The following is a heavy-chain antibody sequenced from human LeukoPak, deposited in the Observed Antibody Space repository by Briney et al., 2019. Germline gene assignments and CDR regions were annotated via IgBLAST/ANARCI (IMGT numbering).Heavy chain of an antibody. V-gene: IGHV5-51*01. D-gene: IGHD5-12*01. J-gene: IGHJ4*02. CDR2: IYPGDSDS. CDR1: GYSFTSYW. CDR3: ARRKYSDYDSYYFDY. Sequence: GESLKISCKGSGYSFTSYWIGWVRQMPGKGLEWMGIIYPGDSDSRYSPSFQGQVTISADKSTSTAYLQWSSLKASDSAVYYCARRKYSDYDSYYFDYWGQGTLVTVTS.